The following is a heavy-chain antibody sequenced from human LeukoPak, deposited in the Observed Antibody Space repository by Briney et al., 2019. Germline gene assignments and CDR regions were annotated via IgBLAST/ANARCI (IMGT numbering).Heavy chain of an antibody. CDR2: ISSSSSHI. CDR3: ASLGN. D-gene: IGHD1-1*01. J-gene: IGHJ4*02. Sequence: GGSLRLSCAASGFTFSSYSMNWVRQAPGKGLEWVSSISSSSSHIYHAESVKGRFTISRDNAKNSLYLQMNSLGVDDTAVYYCASLGNWGQGTLVTVSS. V-gene: IGHV3-21*01. CDR1: GFTFSSYS.